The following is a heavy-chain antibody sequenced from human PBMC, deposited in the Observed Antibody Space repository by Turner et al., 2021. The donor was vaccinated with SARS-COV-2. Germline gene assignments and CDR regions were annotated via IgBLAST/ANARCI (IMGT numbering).Heavy chain of an antibody. CDR3: ARVVAVAATPANIDY. D-gene: IGHD6-19*01. CDR2: ISSSGSTV. CDR1: GFRFSSYE. V-gene: IGHV3-48*03. Sequence: EVRLVESGGGWVQPGGSLRLPCAASGFRFSSYEMNWVRQAPGKGLEWVSYISSSGSTVDHADSVKGRFTIASDNARNSLFLKMNSMRAEDTAVYYCARVVAVAATPANIDYWGQGTLVTVSS. J-gene: IGHJ4*02.